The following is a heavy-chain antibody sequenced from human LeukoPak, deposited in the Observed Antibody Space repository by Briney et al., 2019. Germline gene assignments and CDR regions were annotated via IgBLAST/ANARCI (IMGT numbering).Heavy chain of an antibody. CDR1: GGSISSYY. CDR2: IYYSGTT. D-gene: IGHD6-13*01. V-gene: IGHV4-59*01. Sequence: SETLSLTCTVSGGSISSYYWSWIRQPPGEGLEWIGYIYYSGTTNYNPSLKSRVTISVDTSKDQFSLKLSSVTAADTAVYYCARGVYIAAAQYGYWGQGTLVTVSS. CDR3: ARGVYIAAAQYGY. J-gene: IGHJ4*02.